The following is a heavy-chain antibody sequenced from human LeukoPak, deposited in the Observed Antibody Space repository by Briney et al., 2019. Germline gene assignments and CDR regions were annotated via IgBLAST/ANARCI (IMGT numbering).Heavy chain of an antibody. D-gene: IGHD6-13*01. CDR2: IYPGDSDT. V-gene: IGHV5-51*01. Sequence: GESLKISCKGSGYSFTSYWIGWVRQMPGKGLEWMGIIYPGDSDTRYSPSFQGQVTISADKSISTAYLQWSSLKASDTAMYYCASTPQYSSSWSLPYYFDYWGQGTLVTDSS. CDR3: ASTPQYSSSWSLPYYFDY. J-gene: IGHJ4*02. CDR1: GYSFTSYW.